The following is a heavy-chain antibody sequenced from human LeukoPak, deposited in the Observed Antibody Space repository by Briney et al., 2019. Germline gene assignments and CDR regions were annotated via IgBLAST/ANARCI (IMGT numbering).Heavy chain of an antibody. CDR1: GFTFSSYS. D-gene: IGHD6-19*01. Sequence: SGGSLRLSCAASGFTFSSYSMNWVRQAPGKGLEWVSSISSSSSYIYYADSVKGRFTISRDNAKNSLYLQMNSLRAGDTAVYYCARDAGTAVAGTSYWGQGTLVTVSS. V-gene: IGHV3-21*01. CDR3: ARDAGTAVAGTSY. J-gene: IGHJ4*02. CDR2: ISSSSSYI.